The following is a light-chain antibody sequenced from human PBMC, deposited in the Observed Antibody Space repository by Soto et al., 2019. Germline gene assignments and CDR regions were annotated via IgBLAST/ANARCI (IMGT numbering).Light chain of an antibody. V-gene: IGKV1-5*03. CDR3: QQYKAYPYT. CDR1: QTISSW. Sequence: DIHMTQSPSTLSLSVGDRVTITCLASQTISSWLAWYQQKPGKAPKLLIYKASTLKSGVPSRFSGSGSGTEFTLTISGLQPDDFATYYCQQYKAYPYTFAQGTKVDI. J-gene: IGKJ2*01. CDR2: KAS.